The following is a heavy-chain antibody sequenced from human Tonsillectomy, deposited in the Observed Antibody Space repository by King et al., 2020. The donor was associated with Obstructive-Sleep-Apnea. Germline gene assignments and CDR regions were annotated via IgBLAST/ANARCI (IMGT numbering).Heavy chain of an antibody. CDR2: ISYDGSNK. CDR1: GFTFSSYA. V-gene: IGHV3-30*04. CDR3: ARDQYCSSTSCPSVWDY. J-gene: IGHJ4*02. Sequence: VQLVESGGGVVQPGRSLRLSCAASGFTFSSYAMHWVRQAPGKGLEWVAVISYDGSNKYYADSVKGRFTISRDNSKNRLYLQMNSLRAEDTAVYYCARDQYCSSTSCPSVWDYWGQGTLVTVSS. D-gene: IGHD2-2*01.